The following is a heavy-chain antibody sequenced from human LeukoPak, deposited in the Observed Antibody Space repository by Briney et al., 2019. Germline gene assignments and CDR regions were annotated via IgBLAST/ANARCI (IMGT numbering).Heavy chain of an antibody. CDR2: INPNSGGT. J-gene: IGHJ4*02. CDR3: ARGSQLETAMVTPFDY. CDR1: GYTFTGYY. Sequence: ASVKVSCKASGYTFTGYYLHWVRQAHGQGLEWMGWINPNSGGTDYAQKFQGRVTMTRDTSISTVYMELSRLTSDDTAVYYCARGSQLETAMVTPFDYWGQGTLVTVSS. V-gene: IGHV1-2*02. D-gene: IGHD5-18*01.